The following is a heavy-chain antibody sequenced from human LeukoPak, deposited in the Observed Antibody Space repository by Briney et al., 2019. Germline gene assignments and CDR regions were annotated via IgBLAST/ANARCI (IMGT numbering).Heavy chain of an antibody. D-gene: IGHD6-19*01. CDR3: ARESAGGPDY. V-gene: IGHV3-7*05. J-gene: IGHJ4*02. CDR2: IKQDGSEQ. Sequence: TGGSLRLSCAASGFTFSSYAMSWVRQAPGKGLEWVANIKQDGSEQYYVDSERGRFTISRDNAKNSLYLQMNSLTAEDTAIYYCARESAGGPDYWGQGTLVTVSS. CDR1: GFTFSSYA.